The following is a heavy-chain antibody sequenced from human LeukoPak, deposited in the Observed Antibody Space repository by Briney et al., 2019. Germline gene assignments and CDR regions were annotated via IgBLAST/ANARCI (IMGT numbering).Heavy chain of an antibody. J-gene: IGHJ6*02. CDR3: AGSIAVAPGHIYYYYGMDV. D-gene: IGHD6-19*01. CDR2: IYYSGST. Sequence: SENLSLNCTVSGGSISSYYWSWIRQPPGKGLEWIGYIYYSGSTNYNPSLKSRVTISVDTSKNQFSLKLSSVTAADTAVYYCAGSIAVAPGHIYYYYGMDVWGQGTTVTVSS. V-gene: IGHV4-59*08. CDR1: GGSISSYY.